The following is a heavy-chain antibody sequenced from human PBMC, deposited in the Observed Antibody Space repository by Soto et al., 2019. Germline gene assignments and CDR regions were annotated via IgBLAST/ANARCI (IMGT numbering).Heavy chain of an antibody. CDR2: ISSSGSTI. J-gene: IGHJ4*02. V-gene: IGHV3-11*01. CDR3: ARGIAYYDILTGYYAFDY. Sequence: GSLRLSCAASGFTFTDYYMSWIRQAPGKGLEWVSYISSSGSTIYYADSVKGRFTISRDNAKNSLYLQMNSLRAEDTAVYYCARGIAYYDILTGYYAFDYWGQGTLVTVSS. CDR1: GFTFTDYY. D-gene: IGHD3-9*01.